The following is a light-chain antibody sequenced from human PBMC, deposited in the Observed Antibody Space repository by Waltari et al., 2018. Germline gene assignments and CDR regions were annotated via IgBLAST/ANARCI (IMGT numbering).Light chain of an antibody. CDR3: LQYNHWPPWT. CDR2: DAT. J-gene: IGKJ1*01. Sequence: EIVMTQSPANLSVSPGESATLSCRASQSVSIKLAWYQQKPGQAPRLLISDATTRATVIPPRFSCSWSGTDFTLTISSLQSEDFAVYHCLQYNHWPPWTFGQGTKVEIK. V-gene: IGKV3-15*01. CDR1: QSVSIK.